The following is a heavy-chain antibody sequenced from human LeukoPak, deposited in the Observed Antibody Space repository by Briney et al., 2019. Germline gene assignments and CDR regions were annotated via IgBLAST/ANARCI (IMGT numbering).Heavy chain of an antibody. CDR3: TRSGGVWYFDY. J-gene: IGHJ4*02. V-gene: IGHV4-59*01. D-gene: IGHD3-16*01. CDR2: ISDGGGS. Sequence: SETLSLTCTVSGVSIRNNYWTWIRQPPGNGLEWIGYISDGGGSNYHPSPKRRVTISVDTSKTQFSLKLSSVTAADTAVYYCTRSGGVWYFDYCGEGTLVTVSS. CDR1: GVSIRNNY.